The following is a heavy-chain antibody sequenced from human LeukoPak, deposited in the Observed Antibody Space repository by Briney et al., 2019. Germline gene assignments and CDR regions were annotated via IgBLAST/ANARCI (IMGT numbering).Heavy chain of an antibody. D-gene: IGHD2-2*03. CDR3: AKDNGYCTSTSCFLEY. Sequence: GGSLRLSCVASGFTFNSYAMSWVRQAPGKGLEWGSAISGSGGSTYYADYVKGRFTISRDNSKSTLYLQMNSLGAEDTALYYCAKDNGYCTSTSCFLEYWGQGTLVTVSS. J-gene: IGHJ4*02. CDR1: GFTFNSYA. V-gene: IGHV3-23*01. CDR2: ISGSGGST.